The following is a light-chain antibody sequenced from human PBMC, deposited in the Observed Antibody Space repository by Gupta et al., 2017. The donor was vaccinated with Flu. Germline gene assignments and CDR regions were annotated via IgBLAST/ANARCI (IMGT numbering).Light chain of an antibody. CDR2: SVS. V-gene: IGKV3-20*01. CDR3: QQYDASPFN. J-gene: IGKJ2*01. CDR1: QSVSNTY. Sequence: ELVLTQSPGTLSLSPGERATLSCKASQSVSNTYLAWYQQKPGRAPRLLIYSVSNRATGTPDRFSGSGSGTDFTLTISRLEPEDFAVYYCQQYDASPFNFGQGTKLEIK.